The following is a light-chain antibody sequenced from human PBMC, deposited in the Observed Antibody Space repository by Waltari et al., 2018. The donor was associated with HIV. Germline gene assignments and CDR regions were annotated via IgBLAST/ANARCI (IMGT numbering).Light chain of an antibody. CDR1: QGISSY. J-gene: IGKJ3*01. V-gene: IGKV1-9*01. CDR2: AAS. CDR3: QQLNSYRFT. Sequence: DIQLTQSLSFLSASVRDRVTITCRASQGISSYLAWYQQKPGKAPKLLIYAASTLQSGVPSRFSGSGSGTEFTLTISSLQPEDFATYYCQQLNSYRFTFGPGTKVDIK.